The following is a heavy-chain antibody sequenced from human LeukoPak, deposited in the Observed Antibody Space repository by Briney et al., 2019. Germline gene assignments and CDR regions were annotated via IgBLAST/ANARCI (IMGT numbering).Heavy chain of an antibody. V-gene: IGHV1-69*05. CDR2: IIPIFGTA. Sequence: ASVKVSCKASGGTFSSYAISWVRQAPGQGLEWMGGIIPIFGTADYAQKFQGRVTITTDESTSTAYMELSSLRSEDTAVYYCARDEYPRYSSSSGGNYYYYMDVWGKGTTVTVSS. D-gene: IGHD6-6*01. J-gene: IGHJ6*03. CDR1: GGTFSSYA. CDR3: ARDEYPRYSSSSGGNYYYYMDV.